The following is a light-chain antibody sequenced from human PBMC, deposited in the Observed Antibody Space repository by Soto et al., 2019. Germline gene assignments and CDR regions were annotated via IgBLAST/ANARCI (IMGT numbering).Light chain of an antibody. V-gene: IGKV3-20*01. CDR1: QAISSSF. Sequence: EIVVTQSPVTLSLSPGSRATLSCRASQAISSSFLAWYQQKPGQAPRLLIYGAYSRSAGIPDRFSGSGSGTDFTLTISRLEPEDFAVYYCQHYGSSLWTFGQGTKVEIK. J-gene: IGKJ1*01. CDR3: QHYGSSLWT. CDR2: GAY.